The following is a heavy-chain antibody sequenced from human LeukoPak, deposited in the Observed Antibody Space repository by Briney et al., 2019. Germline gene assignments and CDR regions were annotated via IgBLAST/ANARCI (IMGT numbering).Heavy chain of an antibody. CDR2: IYYSGST. Sequence: SETLSLTCTVSGGSISSYYWSWIRQPPGKGLEWIGYIYYSGSTNYNPSLKSRVTVSVDTSKNQFSLKLSSVTAADTAVYYCARGDCSSTSCLYYYYYYMDVWGKGTTVTVSS. D-gene: IGHD2-2*01. CDR1: GGSISSYY. V-gene: IGHV4-59*01. J-gene: IGHJ6*03. CDR3: ARGDCSSTSCLYYYYYYMDV.